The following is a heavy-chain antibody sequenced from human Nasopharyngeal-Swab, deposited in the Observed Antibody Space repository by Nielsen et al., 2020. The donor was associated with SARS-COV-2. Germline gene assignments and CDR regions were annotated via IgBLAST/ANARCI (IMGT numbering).Heavy chain of an antibody. J-gene: IGHJ6*02. CDR2: ISSSGSTI. Sequence: GESLKISCAASGFTFSDYYMSWIRQAPGKGLEWVSYISSSGSTIYYADSVKGRFTISRDNAKNSLYLQMNSLRAEDMAVYYCAREYAVAGTNHRYYYGMDVWGQGTTVIVSS. V-gene: IGHV3-11*04. D-gene: IGHD6-19*01. CDR3: AREYAVAGTNHRYYYGMDV. CDR1: GFTFSDYY.